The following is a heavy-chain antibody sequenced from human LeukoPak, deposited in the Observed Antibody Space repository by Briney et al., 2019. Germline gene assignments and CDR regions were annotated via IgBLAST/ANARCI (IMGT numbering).Heavy chain of an antibody. Sequence: SVKVSCKASGGTFSSYAISWVRQAPGQGLEWMGGIIPIFGTANYAQKFQGRVTITADKSMSTAYMELSSLRSEDTAVYYCARPVAGTGYFDYWGQGTLVTVSS. J-gene: IGHJ4*02. CDR3: ARPVAGTGYFDY. CDR2: IIPIFGTA. V-gene: IGHV1-69*06. CDR1: GGTFSSYA. D-gene: IGHD6-19*01.